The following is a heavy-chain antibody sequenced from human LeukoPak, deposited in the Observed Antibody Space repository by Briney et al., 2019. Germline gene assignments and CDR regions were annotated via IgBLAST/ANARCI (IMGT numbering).Heavy chain of an antibody. J-gene: IGHJ4*02. D-gene: IGHD3-22*01. CDR1: GFTFSQFG. CDR2: FDGNAHGT. V-gene: IGHV3-23*01. Sequence: GGSLRLSCATSGFTFSQFGMTWVRQPPGKGLEWVASFDGNAHGTYFADSVKGRCTISSDNSKNTVYLQMNSLRAEDTAVYYCARRGRDSSGYYASYFDYWGQGTLVTVSS. CDR3: ARRGRDSSGYYASYFDY.